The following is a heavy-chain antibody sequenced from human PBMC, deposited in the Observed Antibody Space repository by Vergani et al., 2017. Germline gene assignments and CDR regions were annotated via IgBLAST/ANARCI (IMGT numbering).Heavy chain of an antibody. CDR3: ARVRRPPLAAATYFDY. V-gene: IGHV4-4*07. D-gene: IGHD6-13*01. Sequence: QVQLQESGPGLVKPSETLSLTCTVSGGSISSYYWSWIRQPAGKGLEWIGRIYTSGSTNYNPSLKSRVTMSVDTSKNQFSLKLSSVTAADTAVYYCARVRRPPLAAATYFDYWGQGTLVTVSS. J-gene: IGHJ4*02. CDR2: IYTSGST. CDR1: GGSISSYY.